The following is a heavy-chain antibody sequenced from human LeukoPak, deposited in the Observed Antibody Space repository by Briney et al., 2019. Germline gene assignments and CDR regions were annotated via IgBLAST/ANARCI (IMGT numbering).Heavy chain of an antibody. CDR3: ARGEYYYDGGY. V-gene: IGHV3-7*04. J-gene: IGHJ4*02. CDR1: GFTFSSYW. D-gene: IGHD3-22*01. Sequence: GGSLRLSCAASGFTFSSYWMSWVRQAPGKGLEWVANIKQDGSEKYYVDSVKGRFTIFRVNAKNSLFLQMNSLRVEETAVYYCARGEYYYDGGYWGQGTLVTVSS. CDR2: IKQDGSEK.